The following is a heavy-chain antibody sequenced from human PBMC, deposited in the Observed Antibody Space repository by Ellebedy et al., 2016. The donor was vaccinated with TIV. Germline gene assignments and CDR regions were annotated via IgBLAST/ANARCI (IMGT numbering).Heavy chain of an antibody. CDR2: ISSSSSYT. Sequence: GESLKISCAASGFTFSDYYMSWIRQAPGKGLEWVSYISSSSSYTNYADSVKGRFTISRDNAKNSLYLQMNSLRAEDTAVYYCARSDGYSYGYIYWGQGTLVTVSS. J-gene: IGHJ4*02. CDR3: ARSDGYSYGYIY. D-gene: IGHD5-18*01. V-gene: IGHV3-11*06. CDR1: GFTFSDYY.